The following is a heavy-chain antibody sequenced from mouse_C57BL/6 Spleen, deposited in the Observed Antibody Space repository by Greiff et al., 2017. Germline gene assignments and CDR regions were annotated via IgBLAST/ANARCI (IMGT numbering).Heavy chain of an antibody. D-gene: IGHD1-1*01. CDR3: ARGTIYYGGSYDAMDD. Sequence: QVQLQQSGAELMKPGASVKLSCKASGYTFTGYWIEWVKQRPGHGLEWIGEILPGSGSTNYNEKFKGKATFTADTSSNTAYMQLSSLTTEDSAICDCARGTIYYGGSYDAMDDWGQGTSVTVSS. CDR2: ILPGSGST. J-gene: IGHJ4*01. V-gene: IGHV1-9*01. CDR1: GYTFTGYW.